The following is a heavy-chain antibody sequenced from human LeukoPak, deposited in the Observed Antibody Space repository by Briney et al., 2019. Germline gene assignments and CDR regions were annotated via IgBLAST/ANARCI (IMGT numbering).Heavy chain of an antibody. CDR1: GGSFSGYY. D-gene: IGHD3-3*01. J-gene: IGHJ5*02. V-gene: IGHV4-34*01. CDR2: INHSGST. Sequence: SETLSLTCAVYGGSFSGYYWSWIRQPPGKGLEWIGEINHSGSTNYNPSLKSRVTISVDTSKNQFSLKLSSVTAADTAVYYCARGRITIFGVVIRPYNWFDPWGQGTLVTVSS. CDR3: ARGRITIFGVVIRPYNWFDP.